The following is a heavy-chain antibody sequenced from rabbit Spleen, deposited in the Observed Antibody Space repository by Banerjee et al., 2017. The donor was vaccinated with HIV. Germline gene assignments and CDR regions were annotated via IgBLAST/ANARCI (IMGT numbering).Heavy chain of an antibody. V-gene: IGHV1S69*01. J-gene: IGHJ4*02. CDR3: ARLEGFIGGITHGYPNI. Sequence: QSVEESGGRLVTPGTPLTLTCTVPGFSLGNYAMTWVRQAPGKGLEWIGFIDIDGSAYYASWAKGRFTISRTSTTVDLKMTSLTTEDTATYFCARLEGFIGGITHGYPNIWGQGTLVTVS. CDR2: IDIDGSA. CDR1: GFSLGNYA. D-gene: IGHD3-1*01.